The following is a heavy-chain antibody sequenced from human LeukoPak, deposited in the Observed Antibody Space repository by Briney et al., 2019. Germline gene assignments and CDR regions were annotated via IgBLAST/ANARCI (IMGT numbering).Heavy chain of an antibody. Sequence: GGSLRLSCSASGFTFRNYAVSCVRQAPGKGLEWVSAIGNTGHPTYYADSVKGRFTISRDNSMDTLYLQKNTLRAEDTAMYYCAIDVNLDYWGQGTLVTVSS. CDR2: IGNTGHPT. J-gene: IGHJ4*02. D-gene: IGHD2/OR15-2a*01. V-gene: IGHV3-23*01. CDR1: GFTFRNYA. CDR3: AIDVNLDY.